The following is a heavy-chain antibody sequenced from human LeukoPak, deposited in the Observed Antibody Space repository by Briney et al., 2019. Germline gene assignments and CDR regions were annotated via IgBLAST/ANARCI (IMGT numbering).Heavy chain of an antibody. CDR3: ARARAWNYFYY. V-gene: IGHV3-30*03. D-gene: IGHD3-3*01. CDR2: ISYDGSNK. CDR1: GFTFSSKG. J-gene: IGHJ4*02. Sequence: PGGSLGLSCAASGFTFSSKGVHWVRQAPGKALEWVAVISYDGSNKYYAHSVEGRFTISRDNSKNTLYLQMDSLRAEDTAVYYCARARAWNYFYYWGQGTLVTVSS.